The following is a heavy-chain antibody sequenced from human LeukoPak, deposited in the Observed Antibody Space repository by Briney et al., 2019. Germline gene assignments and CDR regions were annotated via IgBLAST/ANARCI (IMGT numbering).Heavy chain of an antibody. CDR2: IYSGGST. J-gene: IGHJ4*02. Sequence: GGSLRLSCVASGFTVSSNYMSWVRQAPGKGLEWVSVIYSGGSTYYADSVKGRFTISRDNSKNTLYLQMNSLRAEDTAVYYCARVLSVSSGRDYWGQGTLVTVSS. CDR1: GFTVSSNY. D-gene: IGHD3-22*01. V-gene: IGHV3-66*01. CDR3: ARVLSVSSGRDY.